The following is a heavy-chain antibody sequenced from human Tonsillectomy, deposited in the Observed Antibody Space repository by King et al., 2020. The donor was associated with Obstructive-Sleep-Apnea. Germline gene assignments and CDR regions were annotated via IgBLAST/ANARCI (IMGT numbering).Heavy chain of an antibody. CDR2: INHSGRT. V-gene: IGHV4-34*01. J-gene: IGHJ2*01. Sequence: QVQLQQWGAGLLKPSETLSLTCGVYGGSFSGYYWSWVRQPPGKGLEWIGEINHSGRTNYNPSLKTRLTILVDTSKNQFSLKLYSVTAADTAVYYCARGGGDYWYLDLWGRGTLVTVSS. CDR3: ARGGGDYWYLDL. D-gene: IGHD4-17*01. CDR1: GGSFSGYY.